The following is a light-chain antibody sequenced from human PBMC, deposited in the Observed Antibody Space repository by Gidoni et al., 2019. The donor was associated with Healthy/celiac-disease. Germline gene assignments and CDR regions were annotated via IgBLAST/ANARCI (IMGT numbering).Light chain of an antibody. Sequence: QSALTQPASVSASPGQSITISCTGTSIDVGGYNYVSWYQQHPGKAPKLMIYDVSNRPSGFSNRFSGSKSGNTASLTISGLHAEDEADYYCSSYTSSSTQVFGTGTKVTVL. J-gene: IGLJ1*01. CDR1: SIDVGGYNY. V-gene: IGLV2-14*01. CDR2: DVS. CDR3: SSYTSSSTQV.